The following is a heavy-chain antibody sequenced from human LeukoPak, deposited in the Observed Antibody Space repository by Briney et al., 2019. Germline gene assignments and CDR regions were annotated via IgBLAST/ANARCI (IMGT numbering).Heavy chain of an antibody. Sequence: GASVKVSCKASGYTFTSYAIHWVRQAPGQRLEWMGWISAGNGNTKYSQNFQGRVTFISNTSATTAFMEPSSLRSEDAAVYYCARDSGSGSNDYWGQGILVTVSS. J-gene: IGHJ4*02. D-gene: IGHD1-26*01. CDR1: GYTFTSYA. CDR3: ARDSGSGSNDY. V-gene: IGHV1-3*01. CDR2: ISAGNGNT.